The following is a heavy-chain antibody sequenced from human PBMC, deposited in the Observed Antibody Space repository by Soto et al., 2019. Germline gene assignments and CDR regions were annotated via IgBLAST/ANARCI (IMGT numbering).Heavy chain of an antibody. CDR1: GYSFTSYW. J-gene: IGHJ6*02. D-gene: IGHD3-3*01. CDR3: ARLRPPEYDCWSGYPADYYGMDV. V-gene: IGHV5-51*03. Sequence: PGKSLKISCKGSGYSFTSYWIGWVRQMPGKGLEWMGIIYPGDSDTRYSPSFQGQVTISADKSISTAYLQWSSLKASDTAIYYCARLRPPEYDCWSGYPADYYGMDVWGQGTTVTVSS. CDR2: IYPGDSDT.